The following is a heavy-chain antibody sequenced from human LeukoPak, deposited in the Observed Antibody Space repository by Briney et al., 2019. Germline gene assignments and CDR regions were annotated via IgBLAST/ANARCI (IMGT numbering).Heavy chain of an antibody. CDR3: ARRIAAAGLDY. CDR2: ISSNGGST. D-gene: IGHD6-13*01. V-gene: IGHV3-64*01. CDR1: GFTFSSYA. Sequence: QTGGSLRLSCAASGFTFSSYAMHWVRQAPGKGLEYVSAISSNGGSTYYANSVKGRFTISRDNSKNTLYLQMGSLRAEDMAVYYCARRIAAAGLDYWGQGTLVTVSS. J-gene: IGHJ4*02.